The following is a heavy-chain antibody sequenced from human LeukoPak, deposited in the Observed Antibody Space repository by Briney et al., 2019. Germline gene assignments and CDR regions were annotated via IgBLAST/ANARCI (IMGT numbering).Heavy chain of an antibody. CDR3: ARLTSYYYYYMNV. CDR1: GVSISSSSYY. Sequence: SETLSLTCTVSGVSISSSSYYWGWIRQPPGKGLGWIGSIYYSVTTYSNPSLKSRVTISVDTSKNQFYLRLISVTAADTAVYYCARLTSYYYYYMNVWGKGTTVTVSS. J-gene: IGHJ6*03. CDR2: IYYSVTT. D-gene: IGHD2-21*01. V-gene: IGHV4-39*01.